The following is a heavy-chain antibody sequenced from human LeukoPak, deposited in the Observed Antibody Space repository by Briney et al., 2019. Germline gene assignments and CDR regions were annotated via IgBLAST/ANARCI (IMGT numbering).Heavy chain of an antibody. V-gene: IGHV4-39*02. CDR3: AREGWGYNDGRGSFDY. J-gene: IGHJ4*02. CDR1: GGSISSRSHD. D-gene: IGHD3-22*01. CDR2: IYYSGST. Sequence: KPSETLSLTCTVSGGSISSRSHDWGWIRQPPGKGLEWIGNIYYSGSTFYNPSLKSRVTISVDTSQEQFSLKLSSVTAADTAVYYCAREGWGYNDGRGSFDYWGQGTLVTVSS.